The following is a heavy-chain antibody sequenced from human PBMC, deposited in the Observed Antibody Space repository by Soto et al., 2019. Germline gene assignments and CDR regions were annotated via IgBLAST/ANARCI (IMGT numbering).Heavy chain of an antibody. D-gene: IGHD6-19*01. Sequence: SETLSLTCAVYGGSFSGYYWSWIRQPPGKGLEWIGEINHSGSTNYNPSLKSRVTISVDTSKNQFSLKLSSVTAADTAVYYCARGRGRSSGVTYYYYYMDVWGKGTTVTVSS. CDR3: ARGRGRSSGVTYYYYYMDV. J-gene: IGHJ6*03. CDR1: GGSFSGYY. V-gene: IGHV4-34*01. CDR2: INHSGST.